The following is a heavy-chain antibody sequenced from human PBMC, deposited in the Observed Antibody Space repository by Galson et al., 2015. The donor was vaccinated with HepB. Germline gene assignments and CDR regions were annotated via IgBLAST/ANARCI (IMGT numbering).Heavy chain of an antibody. CDR3: ARDQSSSWAFDY. J-gene: IGHJ4*02. CDR1: GFTFSSYA. CDR2: ISYDGSNK. D-gene: IGHD6-13*01. V-gene: IGHV3-30*04. Sequence: SLRLSCAASGFTFSSYAMHWVRQAPGKGLEWVAVISYDGSNKYYADSVKGRFTISRDNSKNTLYLQMNSLRAEDTAVYYCARDQSSSWAFDYWGQGTLVTVSS.